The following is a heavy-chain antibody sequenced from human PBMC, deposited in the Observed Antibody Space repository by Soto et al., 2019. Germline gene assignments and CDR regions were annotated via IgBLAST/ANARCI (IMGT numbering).Heavy chain of an antibody. V-gene: IGHV3-30-3*01. CDR3: ARDMYSSDYFVKWFEP. Sequence: QVRLVESGGGVVKPGRSLRLSCTASGLSLSSNAMYWFRKPPGKGLGWVAVISHDGINKHYADSVKGRVTVSRDNSNHSLDLQLNSLRGEDTAMYYCARDMYSSDYFVKWFEPWGQGTLVTVSS. J-gene: IGHJ5*02. CDR1: GLSLSSNA. D-gene: IGHD6-19*01. CDR2: ISHDGINK.